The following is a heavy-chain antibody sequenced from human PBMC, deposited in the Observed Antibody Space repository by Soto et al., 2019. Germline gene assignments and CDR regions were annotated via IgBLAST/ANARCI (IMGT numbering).Heavy chain of an antibody. CDR1: GDTFSFYT. D-gene: IGHD3-10*01. J-gene: IGHJ4*02. CDR3: ATSYGSGSSPFDY. Sequence: QVQLVQSGAEVKKPGSSVKVSCKASGDTFSFYTLNWVRQAPGQGFEWVGRVNPILAMSSSAHKFQGRVPXXXDXXPGSAYMELRSLRSADTAVYYCATSYGSGSSPFDYWGQGTLVTVSS. V-gene: IGHV1-69*02. CDR2: VNPILAMS.